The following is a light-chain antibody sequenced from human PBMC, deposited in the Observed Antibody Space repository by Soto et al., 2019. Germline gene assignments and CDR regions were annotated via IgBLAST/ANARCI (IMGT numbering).Light chain of an antibody. CDR2: DDS. V-gene: IGLV3-21*02. Sequence: SYELTQPPSVSVAPGQTARITCGGNNIGSKSVHWYQQKPGQAPVLVVYDDSDRPPGIPERFSGSNSGHTATLTISRVEAGDEADYYCQVWDSRSDHNYVFGTGTKLTVL. CDR3: QVWDSRSDHNYV. CDR1: NIGSKS. J-gene: IGLJ1*01.